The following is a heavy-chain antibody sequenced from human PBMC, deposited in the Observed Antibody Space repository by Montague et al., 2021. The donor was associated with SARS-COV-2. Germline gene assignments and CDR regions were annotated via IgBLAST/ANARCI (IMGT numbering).Heavy chain of an antibody. J-gene: IGHJ2*01. D-gene: IGHD6-25*01. V-gene: IGHV4-31*03. CDR1: GGSVTSTTYY. CDR3: AKGSGYP. Sequence: TLSLTCTVSGGSVTSTTYYWSWFRQRPGRGLEWVGFIYSSGSTAYSPSLGNRLTMSIDTSMNQFSLRLTSATAADTAVYYCAKGSGYPWGRGTRVAVSS. CDR2: IYSSGST.